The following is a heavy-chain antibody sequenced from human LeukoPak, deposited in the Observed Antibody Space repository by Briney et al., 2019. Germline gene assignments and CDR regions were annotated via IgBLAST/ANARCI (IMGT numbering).Heavy chain of an antibody. J-gene: IGHJ3*01. Sequence: GGSPRLSCAGSGFTIGSYWMSWVRQAPGKGLEWVANIRQDGSEKYYVDSVKGRLTISRDNAKNSLYLQMNSLRAEDTGIYYCAGAGYYGDDAFDLWGQGTMVTVSS. V-gene: IGHV3-7*01. CDR1: GFTIGSYW. CDR3: AGAGYYGDDAFDL. D-gene: IGHD2/OR15-2a*01. CDR2: IRQDGSEK.